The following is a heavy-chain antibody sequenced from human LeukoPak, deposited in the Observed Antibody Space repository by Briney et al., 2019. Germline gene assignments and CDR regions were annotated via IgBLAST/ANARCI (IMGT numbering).Heavy chain of an antibody. Sequence: GGSLRLSCAASGFTFSSYGMHWVRQAPGKGLEWVAVIWYDGSNKYYADSVKGRFTISRDNSKNTLYLQMNTLRAEDTAVYYCARGEGLGTTNGGYYFAYWGQGSLVIVSS. D-gene: IGHD1-26*01. CDR1: GFTFSSYG. CDR3: ARGEGLGTTNGGYYFAY. CDR2: IWYDGSNK. J-gene: IGHJ4*02. V-gene: IGHV3-33*01.